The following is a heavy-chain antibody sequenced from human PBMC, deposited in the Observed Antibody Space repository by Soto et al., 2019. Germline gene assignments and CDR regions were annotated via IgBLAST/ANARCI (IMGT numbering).Heavy chain of an antibody. D-gene: IGHD6-19*01. J-gene: IGHJ6*02. CDR2: IYYSGST. CDR3: ARDPGYTSFFYGNYYYGMDV. CDR1: GGSISSYY. V-gene: IGHV4-59*01. Sequence: SETLSLTCTVSGGSISSYYWSWIRQPPGKGLEWIGYIYYSGSTNYNPSLKSRVTISVDTSKNQFSLKLSSVTAADTAVYYCARDPGYTSFFYGNYYYGMDVWGQGTTVTVSS.